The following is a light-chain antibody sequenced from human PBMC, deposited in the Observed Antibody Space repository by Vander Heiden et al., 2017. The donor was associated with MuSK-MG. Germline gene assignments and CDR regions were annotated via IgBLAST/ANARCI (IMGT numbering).Light chain of an antibody. CDR1: SLRSYF. CDR2: AKN. J-gene: IGLJ1*01. CDR3: NSRDSSGVHYV. V-gene: IGLV3-19*01. Sequence: SSELTQDPAVSVALGQTVRITCQGDSLRSYFANWYQQKPGPAPVVVIYAKNKRPSGIPDRFSGSSSGNTASLTITGAQAEDEADYYCNSRDSSGVHYVFGTGTKVTV.